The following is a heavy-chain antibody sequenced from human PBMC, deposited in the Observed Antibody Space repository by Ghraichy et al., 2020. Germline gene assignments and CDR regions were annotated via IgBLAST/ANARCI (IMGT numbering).Heavy chain of an antibody. V-gene: IGHV4-31*03. CDR3: ARQAGGSTGTVIDY. CDR1: GGSISSGAYY. J-gene: IGHJ4*02. D-gene: IGHD1-1*01. Sequence: SQTLSLTCSVSGGSISSGAYYWSWIRQHPGKGLEWIGYIYYSGYTYYNPSLKSRVTISVDTSKNQFFLRLNSVTAADTAVYFCARQAGGSTGTVIDYWGQGTLVTVSS. CDR2: IYYSGYT.